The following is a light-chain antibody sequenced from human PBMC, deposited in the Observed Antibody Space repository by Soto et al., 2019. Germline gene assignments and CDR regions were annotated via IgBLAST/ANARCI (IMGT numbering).Light chain of an antibody. Sequence: EIVLTQSPGTLSLSPGERATLSCRASQSVSTRSLAWYQQKPGQAPRLLISGASSRAADIQDRFSGSGSGTDFTLTIKRLEPEDFAVYYCKQYDSSPRTVGQGTQVDIK. CDR2: GAS. J-gene: IGKJ1*01. CDR1: QSVSTRS. CDR3: KQYDSSPRT. V-gene: IGKV3-20*01.